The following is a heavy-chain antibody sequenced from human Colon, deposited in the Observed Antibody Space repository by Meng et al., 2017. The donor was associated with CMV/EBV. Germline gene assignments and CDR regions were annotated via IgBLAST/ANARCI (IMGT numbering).Heavy chain of an antibody. CDR1: GFMFRNYA. CDR2: ITGSGDTT. J-gene: IGHJ4*02. Sequence: LTCVPSGFMFRNYAISWVRQAPGKGLEWVSAITGSGDTTFYTDSVRGRFTISRDNSKNTVYLHMTGLRADDTATYYCLRDPLLLPRRYWGQGTLVTVSS. D-gene: IGHD3-3*01. V-gene: IGHV3-23*01. CDR3: LRDPLLLPRRY.